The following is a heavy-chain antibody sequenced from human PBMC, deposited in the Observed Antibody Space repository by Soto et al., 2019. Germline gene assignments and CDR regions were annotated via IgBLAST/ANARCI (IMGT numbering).Heavy chain of an antibody. D-gene: IGHD3-3*01. V-gene: IGHV4-34*01. CDR1: GGSFSGYY. Sequence: SSETLSLTCAVYGGSFSGYYWSWIRQPPGKGLEWIGEINHSGSTNYNPSLKSRVTISVDTSKNQFSLKLSSVTAADTAVYYCARSSRITIFGVVIEPYYYYYGMDVWGQGTTVTVSS. CDR2: INHSGST. CDR3: ARSSRITIFGVVIEPYYYYYGMDV. J-gene: IGHJ6*02.